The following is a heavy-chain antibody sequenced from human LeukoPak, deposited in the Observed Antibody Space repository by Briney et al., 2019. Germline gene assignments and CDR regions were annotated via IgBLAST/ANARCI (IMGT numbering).Heavy chain of an antibody. D-gene: IGHD3-22*01. V-gene: IGHV3-23*01. CDR3: AKSPLITMIVVVIQYYFDY. CDR1: GFTFSSYA. CDR2: ISGSGGST. Sequence: PGGSLRLSCAASGFTFSSYAMSWVRQAPGKGLEWVSAISGSGGSTYYADSVKGRFTISRDNSKNTLYLQMNSLRAVDTAVYYCAKSPLITMIVVVIQYYFDYWGQGTLVTVSS. J-gene: IGHJ4*02.